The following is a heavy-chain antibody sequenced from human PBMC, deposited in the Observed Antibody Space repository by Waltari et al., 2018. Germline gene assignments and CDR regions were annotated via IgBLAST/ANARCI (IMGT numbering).Heavy chain of an antibody. CDR1: GGSISSSNW. J-gene: IGHJ4*02. Sequence: QVQLQESGPGLVKPSGTLSLTCAVSGGSISSSNWWSWVRQPPGKGLEWIGEIYHSGSTNDNPSLKRRVTITVDKSKNQFSRKLSAVTAADTAVYYCARAKAVAGTSFDYWGQGTLVTVSS. V-gene: IGHV4-4*02. CDR3: ARAKAVAGTSFDY. CDR2: IYHSGST. D-gene: IGHD6-19*01.